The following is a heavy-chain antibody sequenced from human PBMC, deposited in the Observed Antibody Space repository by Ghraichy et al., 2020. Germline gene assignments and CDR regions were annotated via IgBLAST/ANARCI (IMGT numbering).Heavy chain of an antibody. CDR3: TLYGAYDFAY. D-gene: IGHD4/OR15-4a*01. J-gene: IGHJ4*02. CDR1: GFTFSSHW. Sequence: GGSLRLSCTASGFTFSSHWMSWVRQAPGKGLEWVANINQYGSEKNYVDSVKGRPTISRDNAKNSLDLQMDSLRAEDTAGYYCTLYGAYDFAYWGQGSLVTVSS. CDR2: INQYGSEK. V-gene: IGHV3-7*01.